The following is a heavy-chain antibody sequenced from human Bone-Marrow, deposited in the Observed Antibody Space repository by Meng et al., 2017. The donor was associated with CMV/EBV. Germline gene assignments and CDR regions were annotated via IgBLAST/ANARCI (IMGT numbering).Heavy chain of an antibody. Sequence: ASVKVSCKASGYTFTGYYMHWVRQAPGQGLEWMGWINPNSGGTNYAQKFQGRVTMTRDTSISTAYMELSRLRSDDTAAYYCARARMITFGGVIVTPMDVWGQGTTVTVSS. D-gene: IGHD3-16*02. V-gene: IGHV1-2*02. CDR3: ARARMITFGGVIVTPMDV. CDR1: GYTFTGYY. J-gene: IGHJ6*02. CDR2: INPNSGGT.